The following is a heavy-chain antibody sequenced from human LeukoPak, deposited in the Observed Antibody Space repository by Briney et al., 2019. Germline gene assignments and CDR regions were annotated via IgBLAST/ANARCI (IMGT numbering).Heavy chain of an antibody. J-gene: IGHJ4*02. CDR2: IYPSDSDT. V-gene: IGHV5-51*01. CDR3: ARRPRGYCSSTSCYFDY. Sequence: AESLKISCKGSGYSFTSYWIGWVRQMPGKGLEWMGIIYPSDSDTRYSPSFQGQVTISADKSISTAYLQWSSLKASDTAMYYCARRPRGYCSSTSCYFDYWGQGTLVTVSS. CDR1: GYSFTSYW. D-gene: IGHD2-2*03.